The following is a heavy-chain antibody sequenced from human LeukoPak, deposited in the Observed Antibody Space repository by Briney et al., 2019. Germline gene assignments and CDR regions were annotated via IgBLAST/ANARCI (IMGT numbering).Heavy chain of an antibody. CDR3: ARADYPNYDFWSGYYPYYYYGMDV. Sequence: EASVNVSCTASGYTFTSYGISWVRQAPGQGLEWMRWISAYNGNTNYAQKLQGRVTMTTDTSTSTAYMELRSLRSDDTAVHYCARADYPNYDFWSGYYPYYYYGMDVWGQGTTVTVSS. J-gene: IGHJ6*02. V-gene: IGHV1-18*01. CDR1: GYTFTSYG. CDR2: ISAYNGNT. D-gene: IGHD3-3*01.